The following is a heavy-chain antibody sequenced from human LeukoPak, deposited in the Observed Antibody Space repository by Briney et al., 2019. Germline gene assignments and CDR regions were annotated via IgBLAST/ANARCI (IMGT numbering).Heavy chain of an antibody. V-gene: IGHV3-43*02. Sequence: PGGSLRLSCAASGFTFDDYAMHWVRQAPGKGLEWVSLISGDGGSTYYADSVKGRFTISRDNSKNSLYLQMNSLRTEDTALYYCAKDRYGDGYNCYFDYWGQGTLVTVSP. CDR2: ISGDGGST. J-gene: IGHJ4*02. CDR1: GFTFDDYA. CDR3: AKDRYGDGYNCYFDY. D-gene: IGHD5-24*01.